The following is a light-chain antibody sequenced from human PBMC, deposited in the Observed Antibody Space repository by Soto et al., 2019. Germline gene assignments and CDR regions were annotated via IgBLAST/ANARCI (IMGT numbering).Light chain of an antibody. CDR3: QSYDSTLGGPV. Sequence: QSVLTQPPSVSGAPGQRVTISCTGSSSNIGAGYDVHWYQQLPGTAPKLLIYGHSNRPSGVPDRFSGSRSGTSASLAITGLQAEDGAEYYCQSYDSTLGGPVFGGGTKLTVL. CDR2: GHS. J-gene: IGLJ3*02. CDR1: SSNIGAGYD. V-gene: IGLV1-40*01.